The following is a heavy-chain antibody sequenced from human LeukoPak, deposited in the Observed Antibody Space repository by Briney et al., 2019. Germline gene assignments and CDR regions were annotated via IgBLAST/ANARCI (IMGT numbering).Heavy chain of an antibody. CDR1: GFTFNNFA. V-gene: IGHV3-23*01. D-gene: IGHD2-15*01. Sequence: PGGSLRLSCAGTGFTFNNFAMSWVRQAPGKGLEWVSGISGTGGSTYYADSVKGRFTISRDNSKNTVYLQTNSLNAEDTAVYYCAQGRCSGGSCYGRGLDSWGQGTLVTVSS. CDR3: AQGRCSGGSCYGRGLDS. CDR2: ISGTGGST. J-gene: IGHJ4*02.